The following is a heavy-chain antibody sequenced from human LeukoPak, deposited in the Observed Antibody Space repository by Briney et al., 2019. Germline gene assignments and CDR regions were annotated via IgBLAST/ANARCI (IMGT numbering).Heavy chain of an antibody. CDR3: TTELDIRPNHY. CDR2: IKRKSDGGTT. V-gene: IGHV3-15*01. CDR1: GLTFTNAW. J-gene: IGHJ4*02. Sequence: GGSLRLSCAASGLTFTNAWMSWVRQAPGKGLEWVGRIKRKSDGGTTDYTAPVKGRFTISRDDSKNTLYLQMNSLKSEDTAVYYCTTELDIRPNHYWGQGTLVTVSS. D-gene: IGHD3-22*01.